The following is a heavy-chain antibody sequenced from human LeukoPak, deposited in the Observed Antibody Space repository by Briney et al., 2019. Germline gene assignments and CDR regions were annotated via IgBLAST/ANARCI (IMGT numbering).Heavy chain of an antibody. J-gene: IGHJ4*02. Sequence: SETLSLTCAVYGGSFSGYYWSWIRQPPGKGLEWIGEINHSGSTNYNPSLKSRVTISVDTFKNQFSLKLSSVTAADTAVYYCARALRGYSYSYRYWGQGILVTVSS. D-gene: IGHD5-18*01. V-gene: IGHV4-34*01. CDR2: INHSGST. CDR3: ARALRGYSYSYRY. CDR1: GGSFSGYY.